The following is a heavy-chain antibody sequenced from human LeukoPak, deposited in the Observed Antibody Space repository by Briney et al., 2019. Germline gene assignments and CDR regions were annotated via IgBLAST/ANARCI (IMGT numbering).Heavy chain of an antibody. CDR3: ATDLGYCSGGSCSDALDI. V-gene: IGHV1-8*01. D-gene: IGHD2-15*01. J-gene: IGHJ3*02. Sequence: ASVKVSCKASGYTFTSYDINWVRQATGQGLEWMGWMNPNSGNTGYAQKFQGRVTITRNTSISTAYMELSSLRSEDTAVYYCATDLGYCSGGSCSDALDIWGQGTMVTVSS. CDR2: MNPNSGNT. CDR1: GYTFTSYD.